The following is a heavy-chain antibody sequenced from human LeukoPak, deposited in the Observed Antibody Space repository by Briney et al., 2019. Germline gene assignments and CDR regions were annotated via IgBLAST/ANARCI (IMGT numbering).Heavy chain of an antibody. V-gene: IGHV5-51*01. D-gene: IGHD6-13*01. J-gene: IGHJ4*02. CDR2: IYPGYSDT. Sequence: GESLKISCKVSGYRLTNNWIGWVRQVPGKGLEWMGIIYPGYSDTKYSPSFQGQVTFSVDTSTSTVYLQWSSLKASDTAIYYCARFALSSSLDYWGQGTLVTVSP. CDR1: GYRLTNNW. CDR3: ARFALSSSLDY.